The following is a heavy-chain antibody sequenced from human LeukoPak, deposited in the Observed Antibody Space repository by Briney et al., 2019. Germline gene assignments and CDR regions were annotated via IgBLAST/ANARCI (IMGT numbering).Heavy chain of an antibody. J-gene: IGHJ6*04. D-gene: IGHD6-6*01. CDR3: AKDVAHRQGYMDV. V-gene: IGHV3-23*01. CDR1: GFTFSSYA. Sequence: PGGSLRLSCAASGFTFSSYAMSWVRQAPGKGLEWVSAISGSGGSTYYADSVKGRFTISRDNSKNTLFLQLNSLRAEDTAVYYCAKDVAHRQGYMDVWGKGTTVTVSS. CDR2: ISGSGGST.